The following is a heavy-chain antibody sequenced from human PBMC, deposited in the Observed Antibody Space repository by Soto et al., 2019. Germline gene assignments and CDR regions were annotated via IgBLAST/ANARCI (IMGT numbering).Heavy chain of an antibody. CDR3: ARECSITSFGASLRVVFDS. Sequence: SETLSLTCSVSGGSIRSYYWSWIRQAAGKGLEWVGRFYPSGSIEYHPSLSGRITLSVDPAKNQLSLQLRSVTAADTAVYYCARECSITSFGASLRVVFDSCGQGSLVTVAS. CDR1: GGSIRSYY. CDR2: FYPSGSI. J-gene: IGHJ4*02. D-gene: IGHD3-3*01. V-gene: IGHV4-4*07.